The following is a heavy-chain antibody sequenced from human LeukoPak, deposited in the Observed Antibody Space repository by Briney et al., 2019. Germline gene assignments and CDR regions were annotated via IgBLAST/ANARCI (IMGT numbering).Heavy chain of an antibody. CDR3: ARDHMITFGGVIGDFDY. V-gene: IGHV3-21*01. J-gene: IGHJ4*02. CDR2: ISSSSSYI. CDR1: GFTFSSYR. D-gene: IGHD3-16*01. Sequence: GGSLRLSCAASGFTFSSYRMNGVRQAPGKGLEWVSSISSSSSYIYYADSVKGRFTISRDNAKNSLYLQMNSPRAEDTAVYYCARDHMITFGGVIGDFDYWGQGTLVTVSS.